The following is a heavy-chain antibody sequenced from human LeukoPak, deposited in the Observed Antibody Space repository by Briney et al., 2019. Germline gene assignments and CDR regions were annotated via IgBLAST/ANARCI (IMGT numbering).Heavy chain of an antibody. J-gene: IGHJ4*02. CDR2: IYYIGST. CDR1: GGSISNYY. V-gene: IGHV4-59*01. D-gene: IGHD4-23*01. Sequence: SETLSLTCTVSGGSISNYYWSWIRQPPGKELEWIGYIYYIGSTNYNPSLKRRVTISVDTSKNQFSLKLSSVTAADTAVYYCANIHGGNSRTFLDYWGQGTLVTVSS. CDR3: ANIHGGNSRTFLDY.